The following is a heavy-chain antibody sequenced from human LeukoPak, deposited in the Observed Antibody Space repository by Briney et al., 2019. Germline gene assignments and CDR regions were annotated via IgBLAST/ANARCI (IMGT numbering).Heavy chain of an antibody. CDR1: GYNFAGYS. Sequence: GESLKISCKGSGYNFAGYSIAWVRQMPGKGLEWMGIIYPGDSDTRYSPSFQGLVTISADKSISTAYLQWSSLKASDTAMYYCASPGTSWYKTFDIWGQGTMVTVSS. CDR2: IYPGDSDT. V-gene: IGHV5-51*01. CDR3: ASPGTSWYKTFDI. J-gene: IGHJ3*02. D-gene: IGHD2-2*01.